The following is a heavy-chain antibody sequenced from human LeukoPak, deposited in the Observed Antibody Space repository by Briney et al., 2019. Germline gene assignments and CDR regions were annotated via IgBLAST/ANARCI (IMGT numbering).Heavy chain of an antibody. Sequence: PSETLSLTCAVYGGSFSGYYWSWIRQPPGKGLEWIGEINHSGSTNYNPSLKSRVTISVDTSKNQFSLKLSSVTAADTAVYFCVRGPTDTFHDFDYWGQGTMVTVSS. J-gene: IGHJ4*02. CDR2: INHSGST. CDR1: GGSFSGYY. CDR3: VRGPTDTFHDFDY. D-gene: IGHD2/OR15-2a*01. V-gene: IGHV4-34*01.